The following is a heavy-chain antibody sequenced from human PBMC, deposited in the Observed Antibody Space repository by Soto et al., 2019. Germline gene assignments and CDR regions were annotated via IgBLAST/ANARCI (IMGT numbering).Heavy chain of an antibody. D-gene: IGHD6-13*01. CDR2: ISYDGSDK. V-gene: IGHV3-30*03. Sequence: QVQLVESGGGVVQPGRSLRLSCAASGFTFSSYGMHWVRQAPGKGLEWVALISYDGSDKYYADSVKGRFTISRDNSKNTLYLQRNRLRVEDTAVYYCGAGQYFSDYWGQGTLVTVSS. J-gene: IGHJ4*02. CDR1: GFTFSSYG. CDR3: GAGQYFSDY.